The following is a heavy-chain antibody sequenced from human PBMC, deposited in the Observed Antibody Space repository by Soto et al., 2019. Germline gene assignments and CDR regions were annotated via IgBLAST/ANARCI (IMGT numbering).Heavy chain of an antibody. CDR2: IDGSGGDI. V-gene: IGHV3-23*01. J-gene: IGHJ4*02. D-gene: IGHD3-16*01. CDR3: AKARGSSTPAPGSY. Sequence: GGSLRLSCAASGFTFSSYAMGWVRQAPGTGLEWVSVIDGSGGDISLADSVKGRFTISRDNSKNTLYLQMNSLGAEDTAIYYCAKARGSSTPAPGSYWGQGSLLTVSS. CDR1: GFTFSSYA.